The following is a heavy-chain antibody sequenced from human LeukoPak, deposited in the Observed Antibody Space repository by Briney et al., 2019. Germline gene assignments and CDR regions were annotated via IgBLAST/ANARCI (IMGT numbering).Heavy chain of an antibody. V-gene: IGHV5-51*01. CDR3: ARKNYYGSGSYGANFDY. D-gene: IGHD3-10*01. CDR2: IYPGDSDT. Sequence: GESLKIYCKGSGYSFTSYWIGWVRQMPGKGLEWMGIIYPGDSDTRYSPSFQGQVTISADKSISTAYLQRSSLKASDTAMYYCARKNYYGSGSYGANFDYWGQGTLVTVSS. J-gene: IGHJ4*02. CDR1: GYSFTSYW.